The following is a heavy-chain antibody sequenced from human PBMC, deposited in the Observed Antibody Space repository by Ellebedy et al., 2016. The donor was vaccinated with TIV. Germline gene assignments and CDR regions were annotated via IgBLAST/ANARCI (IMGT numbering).Heavy chain of an antibody. V-gene: IGHV1-69*06. J-gene: IGHJ4*02. Sequence: ASVKVSCKAFGGTFSTYALNWVRQAPGQGLEWIGAFLPMFGTATSAQKFRGRVTMTADTSTSTAYMELRRLTSEDTAVYYCARYSYDLLTGDNTRFDTWGQGTLVTVSS. CDR2: FLPMFGTA. CDR1: GGTFSTYA. CDR3: ARYSYDLLTGDNTRFDT. D-gene: IGHD3-9*01.